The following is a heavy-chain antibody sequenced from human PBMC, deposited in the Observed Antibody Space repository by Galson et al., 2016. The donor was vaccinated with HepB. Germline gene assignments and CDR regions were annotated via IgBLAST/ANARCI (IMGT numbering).Heavy chain of an antibody. CDR1: GGSFSGFY. V-gene: IGHV4-34*01. J-gene: IGHJ5*02. CDR3: VRGRGTTVTGRSWFDP. CDR2: VNHSGST. D-gene: IGHD6-19*01. Sequence: SETLSLTCAVYGGSFSGFYWSWIRQPPGKGLEWIGEVNHSGSTNYNPSLKSRVTMSVDTSKNQFSLKLSSVTAADTAVYYCVRGRGTTVTGRSWFDPWGQGTLVTVSS.